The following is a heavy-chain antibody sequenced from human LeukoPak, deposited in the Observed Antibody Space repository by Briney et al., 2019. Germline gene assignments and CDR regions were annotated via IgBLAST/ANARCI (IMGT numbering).Heavy chain of an antibody. CDR1: GFTFSSYA. CDR2: ISYDGSNK. D-gene: IGHD6-6*01. V-gene: IGHV3-30-3*01. CDR3: ARARGSSSPYFDY. Sequence: PGRSLRLSCAASGFTFSSYAMHWVRQAPGKGLEWVAVISYDGSNKYYADSVKGRFTISRDNSKNTLYLQMNSLRAEDTAVYYCARARGSSSPYFDYWGQGTLATVSS. J-gene: IGHJ4*02.